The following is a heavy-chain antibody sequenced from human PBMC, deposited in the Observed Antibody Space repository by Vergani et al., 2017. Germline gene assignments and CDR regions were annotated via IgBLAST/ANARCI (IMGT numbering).Heavy chain of an antibody. J-gene: IGHJ4*02. D-gene: IGHD6-6*01. CDR2: ISGSGGST. CDR3: ANQELDSTSSATRY. CDR1: GVTFSSYA. V-gene: IGHV3-23*01. Sequence: EVQLLESGGGLVQPGGSLRLSCAASGVTFSSYAMSWVRQAPGKGLEWVSAISGSGGSTYYADSVKGRFTISRDNSKNTLYLQMNSLRAEDTAVYYCANQELDSTSSATRYWGQGTLVTVSS.